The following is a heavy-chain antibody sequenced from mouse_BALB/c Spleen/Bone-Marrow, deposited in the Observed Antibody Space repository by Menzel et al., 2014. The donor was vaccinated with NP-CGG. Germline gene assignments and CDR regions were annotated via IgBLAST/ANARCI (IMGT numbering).Heavy chain of an antibody. CDR2: ISFSGGT. CDR3: SRGAFYFDF. Sequence: EVMLVESGPGLVKPSQSLSLTCTVTGYSITSDYAWNWIRQFPGNKLEWLGYISFSGGTTYNPSLESRISITRDTSKNQFFLQLNSVTTEDTATYYCSRGAFYFDFWGHGTTLTVSS. V-gene: IGHV3-2*02. J-gene: IGHJ2*01. CDR1: GYSITSDYA.